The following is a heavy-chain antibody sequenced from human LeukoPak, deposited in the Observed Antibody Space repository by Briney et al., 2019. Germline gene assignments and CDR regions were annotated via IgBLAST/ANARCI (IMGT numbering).Heavy chain of an antibody. V-gene: IGHV4-38-2*02. CDR3: ARIIAAAGTTY. CDR1: GYSISSGYY. D-gene: IGHD6-13*01. Sequence: SETLSLTCTVSGYSISSGYYWGWIRQPPGKGLEWIGSIYHSGSTYYNPSLKSRVTISVDTSKNQFSLKLSSVTAADTAVYYCARIIAAAGTTYWGQGTLVTVSS. CDR2: IYHSGST. J-gene: IGHJ4*02.